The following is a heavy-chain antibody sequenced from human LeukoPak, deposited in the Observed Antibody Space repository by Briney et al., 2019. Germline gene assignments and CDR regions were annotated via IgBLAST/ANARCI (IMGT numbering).Heavy chain of an antibody. CDR3: ARDIIAAADDDY. CDR1: GGTFSSYA. J-gene: IGHJ4*02. Sequence: GASVKVSCKASGGTFSSYAISWVQQAPGQGLEWMGGIIPIFGTANYAQKFQGRVTITADESTSTAYMELSSLRSEDTAVYYCARDIIAAADDDYWGQGTLVTVSS. D-gene: IGHD6-13*01. CDR2: IIPIFGTA. V-gene: IGHV1-69*13.